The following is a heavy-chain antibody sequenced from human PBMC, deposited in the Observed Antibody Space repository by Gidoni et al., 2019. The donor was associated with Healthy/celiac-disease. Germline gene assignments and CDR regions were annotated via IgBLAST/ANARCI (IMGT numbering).Heavy chain of an antibody. D-gene: IGHD3-22*01. CDR3: ARVCDGGVVVITPDWYFDL. V-gene: IGHV4-39*01. CDR2: IYYSGST. CDR1: GGSISSSSYY. J-gene: IGHJ2*01. Sequence: QLQLQESGPGLVKPSETLSLTCTVSGGSISSSSYYWGWTRQPPGKGLEWIGSIYYSGSTYYNPSLKSRVTISVDTSKNQFSLKLSSVTAADTAVYYCARVCDGGVVVITPDWYFDLWGRGTLVTVSS.